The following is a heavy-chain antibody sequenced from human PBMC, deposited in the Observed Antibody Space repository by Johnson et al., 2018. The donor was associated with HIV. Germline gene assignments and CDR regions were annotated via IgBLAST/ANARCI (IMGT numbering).Heavy chain of an antibody. CDR3: ARGRRPWELHGFNAFDT. D-gene: IGHD1-26*01. Sequence: QVQLVESGGGVVQPGRSLRLSCAASRFTFSSFAMHWVRQAPGQGLEWVAVISYYASHKYYADPVKGRFTISRDNSKNTLYLQMNSLRVEDTAVYHCARGRRPWELHGFNAFDTWGQGTMVTVSS. V-gene: IGHV3-30*04. CDR1: RFTFSSFA. CDR2: ISYYASHK. J-gene: IGHJ3*02.